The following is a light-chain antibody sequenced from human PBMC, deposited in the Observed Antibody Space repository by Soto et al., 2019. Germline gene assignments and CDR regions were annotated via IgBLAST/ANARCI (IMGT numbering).Light chain of an antibody. CDR3: MQALQTPRGWT. J-gene: IGKJ1*01. CDR2: LGS. Sequence: DIVMTQSPLSLPVTPGEPASISCRSSQSLLHSNGYNYLDWYLQKPGQSQQLLIYLGSNRASGVSDRFSGSGSGTDFTLKISRVEAEDVGVYYGMQALQTPRGWTFGQGTKVEIK. CDR1: QSLLHSNGYNY. V-gene: IGKV2-28*01.